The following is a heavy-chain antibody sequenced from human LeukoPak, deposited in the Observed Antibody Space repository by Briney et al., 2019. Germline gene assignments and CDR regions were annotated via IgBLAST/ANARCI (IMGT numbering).Heavy chain of an antibody. CDR2: ISSSSTYI. D-gene: IGHD3-10*01. J-gene: IGHJ4*02. CDR3: ARDGVYGSGTYYYYFDY. V-gene: IGHV3-21*01. CDR1: GFTFSSYW. Sequence: GGSLRLSCAASGFTFSSYWMSWVRQAPGKGLEWVSSISSSSTYIYYADSVKGRFTISRDNAKNSLFLQMNSLRAEDTAVYYCARDGVYGSGTYYYYFDYWGQGTLVTVSS.